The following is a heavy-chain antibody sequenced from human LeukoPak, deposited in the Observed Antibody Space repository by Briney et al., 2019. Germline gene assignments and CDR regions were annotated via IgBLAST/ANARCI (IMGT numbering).Heavy chain of an antibody. Sequence: PSETLSLTCTVSGYSISSGYYWGWIRQPPGKGLEWIGSIYHSGSTYYNPSLKSRVTISVDTSKNQFSLKLSSVTAADTAVYYCARNIVVVPAAINWFDPWGQGTLVTVPS. CDR1: GYSISSGYY. V-gene: IGHV4-38-2*02. D-gene: IGHD2-2*01. CDR3: ARNIVVVPAAINWFDP. CDR2: IYHSGST. J-gene: IGHJ5*02.